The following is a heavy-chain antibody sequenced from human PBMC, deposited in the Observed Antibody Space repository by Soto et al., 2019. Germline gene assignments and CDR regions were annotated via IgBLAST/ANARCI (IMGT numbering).Heavy chain of an antibody. J-gene: IGHJ4*02. D-gene: IGHD3-10*01. Sequence: VGSLQLSCAASGFTFSGSAMHWVRQASGKGLEWVGRIRSKANSYATAYAASVKGRFTISRDDSKNTAYLQMNSLKTEDTAVYYCTRQGVQPFDYWGQGTLVTVSS. CDR2: IRSKANSYAT. CDR3: TRQGVQPFDY. V-gene: IGHV3-73*01. CDR1: GFTFSGSA.